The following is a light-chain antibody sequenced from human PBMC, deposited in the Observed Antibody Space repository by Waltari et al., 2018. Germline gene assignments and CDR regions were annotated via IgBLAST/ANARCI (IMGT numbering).Light chain of an antibody. CDR3: QHGYGSPYS. J-gene: IGKJ2*03. CDR2: RPS. V-gene: IGKV1-39*01. CDR1: ANINSY. Sequence: DIQMTQPPSSLSASIGDRVTITCRASANINSYVNWYQQKPGKTPNLLIHRPSTLQPGVPSRFSGRRSGADYTFTITSLQSEDIATYYCQHGYGSPYSFGQGTKVEIK.